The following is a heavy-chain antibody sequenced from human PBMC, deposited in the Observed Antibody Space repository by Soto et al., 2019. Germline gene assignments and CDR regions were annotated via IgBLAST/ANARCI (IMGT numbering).Heavy chain of an antibody. CDR3: ARTSVNWGSRGLVDY. Sequence: QITLKESGPTLVKPTQTLTLTCTFSGFSLSTSGVGVGWIRQPPGKALEWLAFLYWDDDKSYSPSLKSRLTITKDTSKNQVLLTMTNMRPVDTATYYCARTSVNWGSRGLVDYWGQGTLVTVAS. D-gene: IGHD7-27*01. J-gene: IGHJ4*02. CDR2: LYWDDDK. CDR1: GFSLSTSGVG. V-gene: IGHV2-5*02.